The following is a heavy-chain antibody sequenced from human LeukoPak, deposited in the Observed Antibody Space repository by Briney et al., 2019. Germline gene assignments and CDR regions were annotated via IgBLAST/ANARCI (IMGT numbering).Heavy chain of an antibody. CDR2: INHSGST. CDR1: GGSFSGYY. Sequence: SETLSLTCAVYGGSFSGYYWSWIRQPPGKGLERIGEINHSGSTNYNPSLKSRVTISVDTSKNQFSLKLSSVTAADTAVYYCARGDPDTAMVTGPLDYWGQGTLVTVSS. V-gene: IGHV4-34*01. CDR3: ARGDPDTAMVTGPLDY. D-gene: IGHD5-18*01. J-gene: IGHJ4*02.